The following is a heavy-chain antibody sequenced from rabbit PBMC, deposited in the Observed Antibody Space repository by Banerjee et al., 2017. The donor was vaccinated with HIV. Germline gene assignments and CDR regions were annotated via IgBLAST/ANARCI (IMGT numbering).Heavy chain of an antibody. J-gene: IGHJ6*01. Sequence: QSLEESGGDLVKPGASLTLTCKASGIDFSSYYRMCWVRQAPGKELEWIACIYTGHGGTYYASWAKGRLTISKTSSTTVTLQMTSLTAADTATYFCARGGVGTTYPYGGMDLWGPGTLVTVS. CDR1: GIDFSSYYR. V-gene: IGHV1S40*01. D-gene: IGHD8-1*01. CDR2: IYTGHGGT. CDR3: ARGGVGTTYPYGGMDL.